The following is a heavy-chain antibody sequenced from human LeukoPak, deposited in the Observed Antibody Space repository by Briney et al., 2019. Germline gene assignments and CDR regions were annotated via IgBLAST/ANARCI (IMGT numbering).Heavy chain of an antibody. CDR1: GFTFDDYA. D-gene: IGHD2-2*01. J-gene: IGHJ4*02. Sequence: PGGSLRLSCAASGFTFDDYAMHWVRQAPEKGLEWVSLISGHGGSRYYADSVKGRFTISRDNSKNSLYLQMNSLRTEDTALYYCAKDLLYCSSTSCYAPLDYWGQGTLVTASS. CDR3: AKDLLYCSSTSCYAPLDY. V-gene: IGHV3-43*02. CDR2: ISGHGGSR.